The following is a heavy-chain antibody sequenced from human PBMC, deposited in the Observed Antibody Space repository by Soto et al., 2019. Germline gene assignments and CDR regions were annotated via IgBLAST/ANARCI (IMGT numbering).Heavy chain of an antibody. D-gene: IGHD1-20*01. CDR3: ARVPPVSYGMDV. Sequence: SVKLSCKASGYTFTGYYIHWMRQAPGQGLEWMGWINPNSGGTNYAQKFQGRVTMTRDTSISTAYMELSRLRSDDTAVYYCARVPPVSYGMDVWGQGTTVTVSS. J-gene: IGHJ6*02. V-gene: IGHV1-2*02. CDR1: GYTFTGYY. CDR2: INPNSGGT.